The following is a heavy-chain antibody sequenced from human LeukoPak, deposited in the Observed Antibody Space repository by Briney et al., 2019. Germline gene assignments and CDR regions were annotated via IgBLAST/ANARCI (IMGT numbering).Heavy chain of an antibody. D-gene: IGHD5-18*01. CDR2: LSGSGITT. J-gene: IGHJ4*02. Sequence: GGSLRLSCAASGFTFSNSAMSWVRQAPGKGLEWVSTLSGSGITTYYADSVKGRFTISRDNSKNTLYLQMNSLRAEDTAIYYCAKGDTAMVIYPVHWGQGTLVTVSS. V-gene: IGHV3-23*01. CDR3: AKGDTAMVIYPVH. CDR1: GFTFSNSA.